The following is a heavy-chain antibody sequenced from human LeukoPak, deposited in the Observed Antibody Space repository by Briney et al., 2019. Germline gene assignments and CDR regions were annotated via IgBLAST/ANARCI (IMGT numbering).Heavy chain of an antibody. J-gene: IGHJ4*02. CDR3: AKEAFGYGSSIKPLDY. CDR2: ISYDGSNK. Sequence: GGSLRLSCAASGFTFSSYGMHWVRQAPGKGLEWVAVISYDGSNKYYADSVKGRFTISRDNSKNTLYLQMNSLRAEDTAVYYCAKEAFGYGSSIKPLDYWGQGTLVTVSS. D-gene: IGHD6-13*01. V-gene: IGHV3-30*18. CDR1: GFTFSSYG.